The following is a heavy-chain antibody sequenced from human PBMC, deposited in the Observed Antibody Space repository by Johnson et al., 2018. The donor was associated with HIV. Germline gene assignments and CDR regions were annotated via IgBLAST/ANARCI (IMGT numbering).Heavy chain of an antibody. CDR3: ARGDYDSLTGYALDI. Sequence: QVQLVGSGGGVVQPGRSLRLSCAASGFTFGSYGMHWVRQAPGKGLEWVAVIWYDGSNKYYADSVKGRFTISRDNSKNTLYMQMNSLRAEDTAVYYCARGDYDSLTGYALDIWGQGTMVTVSS. CDR2: IWYDGSNK. CDR1: GFTFGSYG. V-gene: IGHV3-33*01. J-gene: IGHJ3*02. D-gene: IGHD3-9*01.